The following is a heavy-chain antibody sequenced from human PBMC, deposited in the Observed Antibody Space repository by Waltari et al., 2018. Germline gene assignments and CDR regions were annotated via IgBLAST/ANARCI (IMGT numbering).Heavy chain of an antibody. CDR1: RDAATAHH. CDR3: AREYCGGDCRLFDF. Sequence: LVQSGAEVVNPGASVRVPCKASRDAATAHHTHWVRQAPGQGLEWMGWVNPNGGGTNYAQRFAGRITMTWDTSIYTAYMEFSGLTSGDTAVYFCAREYCGGDCRLFDFWGQGTLVTVSS. V-gene: IGHV1-2*02. CDR2: VNPNGGGT. J-gene: IGHJ4*02. D-gene: IGHD2-21*02.